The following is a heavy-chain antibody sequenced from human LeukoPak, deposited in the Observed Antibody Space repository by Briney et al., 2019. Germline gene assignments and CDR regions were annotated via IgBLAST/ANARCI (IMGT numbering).Heavy chain of an antibody. CDR3: AIHDYGGNFDY. CDR1: GYTFTSYD. J-gene: IGHJ4*02. D-gene: IGHD4-23*01. V-gene: IGHV1-8*01. CDR2: MNPNSGNT. Sequence: ASVKFSCKASGYTFTSYDINWVRQATGQRLEWMGWMNPNSGNTGYAQKFQGTVTMTRNTSISTAYMEPSSLRSEDTAVYYCAIHDYGGNFDYWGQGTLVTVSS.